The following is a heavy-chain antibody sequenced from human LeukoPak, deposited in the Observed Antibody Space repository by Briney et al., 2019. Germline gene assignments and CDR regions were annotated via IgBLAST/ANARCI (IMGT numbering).Heavy chain of an antibody. J-gene: IGHJ4*02. CDR3: ARNGPHYYDKSGYLDS. Sequence: PSETLSLTCTVSGGSISSYYWSWIRQPPGKGLEWIGNIDYGRDTNYNPSLRSRVTILVDKSRNQFSLKLNSVTAADTAVYYCARNGPHYYDKSGYLDSWGQGTLVTVSS. CDR2: IDYGRDT. D-gene: IGHD3-22*01. V-gene: IGHV4-59*03. CDR1: GGSISSYY.